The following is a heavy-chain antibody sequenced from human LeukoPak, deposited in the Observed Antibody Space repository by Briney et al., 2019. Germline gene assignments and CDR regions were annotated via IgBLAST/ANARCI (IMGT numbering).Heavy chain of an antibody. CDR2: INHSGST. Sequence: SETLSLTXAVYGGSFSGYYWSWIRQPPGKGVEWIGEINHSGSTNDNPSLKSRVTISVDTSKNHFSLKLSSVTAADTAVYYCARGAHFDILTMRWAVDIWGQGTMVTVSS. V-gene: IGHV4-34*01. J-gene: IGHJ3*02. CDR3: ARGAHFDILTMRWAVDI. CDR1: GGSFSGYY. D-gene: IGHD3-9*01.